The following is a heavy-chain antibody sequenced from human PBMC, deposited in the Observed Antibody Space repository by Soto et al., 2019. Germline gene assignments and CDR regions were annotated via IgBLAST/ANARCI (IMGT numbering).Heavy chain of an antibody. CDR1: GFTFNSYA. V-gene: IGHV3-30*04. CDR3: AKESAYRSGWYNG. J-gene: IGHJ4*02. D-gene: IGHD6-19*01. CDR2: ISYDGSEN. Sequence: QVQLVDSGGGVVQPGRSLRLSCAASGFTFNSYAMHWVRQAPGKGLEWVALISYDGSENYYADPVKGRFTISRDISENTLYLQMNSLRPDDTAVYYCAKESAYRSGWYNGWGQGTLVTVSS.